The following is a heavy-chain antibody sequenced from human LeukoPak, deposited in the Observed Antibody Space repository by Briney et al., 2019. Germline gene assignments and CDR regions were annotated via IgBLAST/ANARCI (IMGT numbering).Heavy chain of an antibody. CDR1: GFTFSNAW. CDR3: TTDLIVVVIRVDAFDI. V-gene: IGHV3-15*01. J-gene: IGHJ3*02. D-gene: IGHD3-22*01. Sequence: GGSLRLSCAASGFTFSNAWMSWVRQAPGKGLEWVGRIKSKTGGGTTDYAAPVKGRFTISRDDSKNTLYLQMNSLKTEDTAVYYCTTDLIVVVIRVDAFDIWGQGTMVTVSS. CDR2: IKSKTGGGTT.